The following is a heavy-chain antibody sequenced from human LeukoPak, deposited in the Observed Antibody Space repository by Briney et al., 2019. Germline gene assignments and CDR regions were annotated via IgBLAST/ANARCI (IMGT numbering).Heavy chain of an antibody. CDR1: GYTLTELS. CDR3: ATETSLGYCSSTSCYTAGLKDV. Sequence: VASVKVSCKVSGYTLTELSMHWVRQAPGKGLEWMGGFDPEDGETIYAQKFQGRVTMTEDTSTDTAYMELSSLRSEDTAVYYCATETSLGYCSSTSCYTAGLKDVWGKGTTVTVSS. CDR2: FDPEDGET. V-gene: IGHV1-24*01. J-gene: IGHJ6*04. D-gene: IGHD2-2*02.